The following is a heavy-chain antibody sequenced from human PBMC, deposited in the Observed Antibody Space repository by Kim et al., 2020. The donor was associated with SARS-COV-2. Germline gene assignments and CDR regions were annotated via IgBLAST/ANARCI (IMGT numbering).Heavy chain of an antibody. CDR2: IYYSGST. V-gene: IGHV4-59*13. Sequence: SETLSLTCTVSGGSISSYYWSWIRQPPGKGLEWIGYIYYSGSTNYNPSLKSRVTISVDTSKNQLSLKLNSVTAADTAVYYCARIRGSTGHLDYWGQGTLVTGSS. J-gene: IGHJ4*02. CDR1: GGSISSYY. CDR3: ARIRGSTGHLDY. D-gene: IGHD3-10*01.